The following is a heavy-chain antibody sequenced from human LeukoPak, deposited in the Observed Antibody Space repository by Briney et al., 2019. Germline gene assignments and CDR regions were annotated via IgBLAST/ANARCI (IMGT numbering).Heavy chain of an antibody. CDR3: ARAGEGRGSGSYYNEQSYYYYMDV. CDR1: GGSISSYY. Sequence: PSETLSLTCTVSGGSISSYYWSWIRQPPGKGLEWIAYIYYSGSTNYNPSLKSRVTISVDTSKNQFSLKLSSVTAADTAVYYCARAGEGRGSGSYYNEQSYYYYMDVWGKGTTVTVSS. CDR2: IYYSGST. V-gene: IGHV4-59*01. D-gene: IGHD3-10*01. J-gene: IGHJ6*03.